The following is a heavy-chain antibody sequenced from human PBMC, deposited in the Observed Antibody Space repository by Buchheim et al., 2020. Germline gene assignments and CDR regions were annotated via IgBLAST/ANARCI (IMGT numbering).Heavy chain of an antibody. V-gene: IGHV1-2*02. D-gene: IGHD5-24*01. J-gene: IGHJ4*02. CDR1: GYTFTGYY. CDR3: ARAPEGEQMATVWSY. CDR2: VNPDSGDT. Sequence: QVQLVQSGAEVKKPGASVKVSCKASGYTFTGYYMHWVRQAPGQGLEWMGWVNPDSGDTGYAQIFQGRVTMTRDSSISKAYMELSRLRSDDTAMYYCARAPEGEQMATVWSYWGQGTL.